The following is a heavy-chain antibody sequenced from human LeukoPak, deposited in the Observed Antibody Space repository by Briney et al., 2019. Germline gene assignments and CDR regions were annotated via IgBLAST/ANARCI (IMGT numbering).Heavy chain of an antibody. D-gene: IGHD6-19*01. CDR3: ARLKGYSSGWYPSYYFDY. CDR1: GGSISSGGYY. J-gene: IGHJ4*02. Sequence: SETLSLTCTVSGGSISSGGYYWSCIRPPPGKGLECIGYIYHSGSTYYNPSLKSRVTISVDRSKNQFSLKLSSVTATDTAVYYCARLKGYSSGWYPSYYFDYWGQGTLVTVSS. V-gene: IGHV4-30-2*01. CDR2: IYHSGST.